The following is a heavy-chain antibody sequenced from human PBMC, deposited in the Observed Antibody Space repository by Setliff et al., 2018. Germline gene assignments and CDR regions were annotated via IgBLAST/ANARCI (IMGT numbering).Heavy chain of an antibody. Sequence: SETLSLTCTVSGSSISSGGYYWSWIRQHPGKGLEWIGYIYYSGSTYYNPSLKSRVTISVDTSKNQFSLKLSSVTAADTAVYYCARVPRFTDTRNAFDIWGQGTMVTVSS. CDR2: IYYSGST. V-gene: IGHV4-31*03. J-gene: IGHJ3*02. D-gene: IGHD5-18*01. CDR1: GSSISSGGYY. CDR3: ARVPRFTDTRNAFDI.